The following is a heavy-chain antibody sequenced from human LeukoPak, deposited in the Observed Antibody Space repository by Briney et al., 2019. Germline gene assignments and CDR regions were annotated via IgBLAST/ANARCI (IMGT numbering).Heavy chain of an antibody. V-gene: IGHV4-39*07. CDR1: GGSISSSSYY. Sequence: SETLSLTCTVSGGSISSSSYYWGWIRQPPGKGLEWIGSIYYSGSTYYNPSLKSRVTISVDTSKNQFSLKLSSVTAADTAVYYCARGIAARPFDYWGREPWSPSPQ. J-gene: IGHJ4*02. CDR3: ARGIAARPFDY. CDR2: IYYSGST. D-gene: IGHD6-6*01.